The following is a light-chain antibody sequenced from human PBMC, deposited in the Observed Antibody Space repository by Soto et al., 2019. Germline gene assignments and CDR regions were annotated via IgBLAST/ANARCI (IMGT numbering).Light chain of an antibody. CDR1: QRVSSGY. CDR2: GAS. V-gene: IGKV3-20*01. Sequence: VLSNSLGTLSLYPGERATLSCRASQRVSSGYLAWYQQKPGQAPRLLIYGASSRATGIPDRFSGSGSGTDFTLTISRLEPEDFAVYYCQQYAGSRAFGQGTKVDI. J-gene: IGKJ1*01. CDR3: QQYAGSRA.